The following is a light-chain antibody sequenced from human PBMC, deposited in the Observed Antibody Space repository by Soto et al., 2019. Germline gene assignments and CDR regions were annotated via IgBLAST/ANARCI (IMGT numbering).Light chain of an antibody. J-gene: IGKJ3*01. CDR1: QSIGGF. V-gene: IGKV1-39*01. CDR3: QQSYSTPFT. CDR2: AEY. Sequence: DIKMTQSPSSLSVPVGYRVTITCQASQSIGGFLNWYQQKLGKDTKIMIYAEYSLQSGVKSRFSGSGSGTDFTLTISSMQPEDFATYYCQQSYSTPFTFGPGTKVDIK.